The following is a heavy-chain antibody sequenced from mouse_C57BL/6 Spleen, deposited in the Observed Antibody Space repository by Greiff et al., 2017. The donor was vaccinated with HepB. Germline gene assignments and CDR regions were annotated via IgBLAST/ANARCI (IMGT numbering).Heavy chain of an antibody. D-gene: IGHD4-1*01. CDR1: GFTFSDAW. V-gene: IGHV6-6*01. CDR3: TRREETGPHFDY. CDR2: IRNKANNHAT. J-gene: IGHJ2*01. Sequence: EVKLVESGGGLVQPGGSMKLSCAASGFTFSDAWMDWVRQSPEKGLEWVAEIRNKANNHATYYAESVKGRFTISRDDSKSSVYLQMNSLRAEDTGIYYCTRREETGPHFDYWGQGTTLTVSS.